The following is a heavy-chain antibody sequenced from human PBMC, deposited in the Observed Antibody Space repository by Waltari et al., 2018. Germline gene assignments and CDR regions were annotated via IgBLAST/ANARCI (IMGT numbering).Heavy chain of an antibody. CDR1: GGSISSGSYY. D-gene: IGHD2-15*01. V-gene: IGHV4-61*02. Sequence: QVQLQESGPGLVKPSQTLSLTCTVSGGSISSGSYYWSWIRQPPGKGLEWIGRIYTSGSTNYNPSLKSRVTISVDTSKNQFSLKLSSVTAADTAVYYCARELPIVVVVAATPISAFDIWGQGTMVTVSS. J-gene: IGHJ3*02. CDR2: IYTSGST. CDR3: ARELPIVVVVAATPISAFDI.